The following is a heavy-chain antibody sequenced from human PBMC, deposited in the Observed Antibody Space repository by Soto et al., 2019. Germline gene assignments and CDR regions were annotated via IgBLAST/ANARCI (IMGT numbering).Heavy chain of an antibody. CDR1: GGSISSYY. D-gene: IGHD2-2*01. V-gene: IGHV4-59*01. Sequence: SETLSLTCTVSGGSISSYYWSWIRQPPGKGLEWIGYIYYSGSTNYNPSLKSRVTISVDTSKNQFSLKLSSVTAADTAVYYCARDGRSSTSRGGFGPWGHGTRFTVAS. CDR2: IYYSGST. CDR3: ARDGRSSTSRGGFGP. J-gene: IGHJ5*02.